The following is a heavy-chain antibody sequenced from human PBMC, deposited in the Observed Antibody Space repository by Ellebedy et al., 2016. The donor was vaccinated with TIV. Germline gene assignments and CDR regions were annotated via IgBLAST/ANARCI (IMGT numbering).Heavy chain of an antibody. CDR2: ISSSSSTI. CDR3: ARDKYVEMPISPIDY. J-gene: IGHJ4*02. CDR1: GFTFSSYS. Sequence: GESLKISXAASGFTFSSYSMNWVRQAPGKGLEWVSYISSSSSTIYYADSVKGRFTISRDNAKNSLYLQMNSLRDEDTAVYYCARDKYVEMPISPIDYWGQGTLVTVSS. D-gene: IGHD5-24*01. V-gene: IGHV3-48*02.